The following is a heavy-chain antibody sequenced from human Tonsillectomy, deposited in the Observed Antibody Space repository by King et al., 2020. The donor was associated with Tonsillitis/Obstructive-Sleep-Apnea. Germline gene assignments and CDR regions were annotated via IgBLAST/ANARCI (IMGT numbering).Heavy chain of an antibody. CDR3: ARERAQLRWFDS. J-gene: IGHJ5*01. Sequence: VQLQESGPGLVKPSGTLSLTCAVSGGAISSSNWWNWVRQPPGKGLEWIGEMYHSGSTNYNPSLKSRVTMSVDKSKNQFSLKLSSVTAADTAVYYCARERAQLRWFDSWGQGTLVTVSS. CDR1: GGAISSSNW. CDR2: MYHSGST. D-gene: IGHD5-18*01. V-gene: IGHV4-4*02.